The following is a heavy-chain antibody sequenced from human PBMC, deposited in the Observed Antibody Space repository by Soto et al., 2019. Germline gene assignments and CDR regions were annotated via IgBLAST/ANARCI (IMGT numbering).Heavy chain of an antibody. V-gene: IGHV4-59*01. Sequence: SETLSLTCTVSGGSISSYYWSWIRQPPGKGLEWIGYIYCSGSTNYNPSLKSRVTISVDTSKNQFSLKLSSVTAADTAVYYCARAYNYDFWSGYKWYNWFGPWGQGTLVTVSS. J-gene: IGHJ5*02. CDR1: GGSISSYY. D-gene: IGHD3-3*01. CDR3: ARAYNYDFWSGYKWYNWFGP. CDR2: IYCSGST.